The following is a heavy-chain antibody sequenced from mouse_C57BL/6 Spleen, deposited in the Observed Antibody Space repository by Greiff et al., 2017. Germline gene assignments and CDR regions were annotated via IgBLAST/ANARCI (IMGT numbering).Heavy chain of an antibody. CDR3: ARGLGDY. CDR1: GYAFTNYL. D-gene: IGHD3-1*01. J-gene: IGHJ2*01. Sequence: ESGAELVRPGTSVKVSCKASGYAFTNYLIEWVKQRPGQGLEWIGVINPGGGGTNYNEKFKGKATLTADKSSSTVYMQLSRLTSEDTAVYFCARGLGDYWGQGTTLTVSS. V-gene: IGHV1-54*01. CDR2: INPGGGGT.